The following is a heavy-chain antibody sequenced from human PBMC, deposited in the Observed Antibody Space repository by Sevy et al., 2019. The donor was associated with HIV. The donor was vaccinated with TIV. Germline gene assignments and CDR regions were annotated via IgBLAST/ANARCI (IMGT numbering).Heavy chain of an antibody. D-gene: IGHD6-19*01. CDR2: FDPEDGET. J-gene: IGHJ4*02. Sequence: ASVKVSCKVSGYTLTELSMHWVRQAPGKGLEWMGGFDPEDGETIYEQKFQGRVTMTEDTSTDTAYMELSSLRSEDTAVDYCATGGSIAVAGTGIYYFDYWGQGTLVTVSS. CDR1: GYTLTELS. CDR3: ATGGSIAVAGTGIYYFDY. V-gene: IGHV1-24*01.